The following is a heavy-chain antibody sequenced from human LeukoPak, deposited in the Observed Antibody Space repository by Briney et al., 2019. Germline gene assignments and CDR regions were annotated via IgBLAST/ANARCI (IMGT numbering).Heavy chain of an antibody. D-gene: IGHD2-2*01. Sequence: ASVKVSCKASGYTFTSSGISWVRQAPGQGLEWMGWISAYNGNTNYAQKLQGRVTMTTDTSTSTAYMELRSLRSDDTAVYYCARSFFYCSSTSCYVGPTIDYWGQGTLVTVSS. CDR3: ARSFFYCSSTSCYVGPTIDY. V-gene: IGHV1-18*01. CDR2: ISAYNGNT. CDR1: GYTFTSSG. J-gene: IGHJ4*02.